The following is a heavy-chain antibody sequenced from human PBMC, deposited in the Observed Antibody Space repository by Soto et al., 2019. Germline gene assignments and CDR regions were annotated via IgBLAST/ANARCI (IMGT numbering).Heavy chain of an antibody. J-gene: IGHJ6*02. CDR2: IYWSDVK. CDR3: AYMPCRGGSCYWFSFSVMDA. V-gene: IGHV2-5*01. Sequence: QITLKESGHTLVNPTQPLTPTYTFSGFSLSTSGVGVARIRQQPGKALEWLALIYWSDVKRYSQSLEIRLTIPTDTTNNQVVLTMTNMDYVDTATYDCAYMPCRGGSCYWFSFSVMDALGQATTVTVSS. D-gene: IGHD2-15*01. CDR1: GFSLSTSGVG.